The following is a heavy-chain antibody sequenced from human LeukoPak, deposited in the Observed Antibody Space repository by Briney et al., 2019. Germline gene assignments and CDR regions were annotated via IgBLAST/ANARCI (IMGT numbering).Heavy chain of an antibody. CDR2: IIPIFGTA. D-gene: IGHD5-18*01. CDR3: ARDRVGYSYGATFDY. CDR1: GGTFSSYA. J-gene: IGHJ4*02. Sequence: ASVKVSCKASGGTFSSYAISWVRQAPGQGLEWMGGIIPIFGTANYAQKFQGRVTITADESTSTAYMELSSLRSEDTAVCYCARDRVGYSYGATFDYWGQGTLATVSS. V-gene: IGHV1-69*13.